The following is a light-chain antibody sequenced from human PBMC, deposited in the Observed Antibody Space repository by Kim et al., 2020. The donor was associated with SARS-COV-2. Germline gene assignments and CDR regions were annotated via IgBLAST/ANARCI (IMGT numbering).Light chain of an antibody. Sequence: ASVGDRVTTTCRASQAIGTYLGWYQQSPGTAPKLIIRDASSLQGGVSSRFSGSGSGTDFTLTISSLQHDDIATYYCQQLNRYPTFGPGTKVDIK. CDR1: QAIGTY. V-gene: IGKV1-9*01. CDR2: DAS. J-gene: IGKJ3*01. CDR3: QQLNRYPT.